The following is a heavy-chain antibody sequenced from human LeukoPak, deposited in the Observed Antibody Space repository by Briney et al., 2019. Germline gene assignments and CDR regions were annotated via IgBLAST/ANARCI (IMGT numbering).Heavy chain of an antibody. CDR3: ARAVRYCSGGSCFADAFDI. J-gene: IGHJ3*02. D-gene: IGHD2-15*01. CDR1: GGSINSSSYY. V-gene: IGHV4-39*07. Sequence: SETLSLTCSVSGGSINSSSYYWGWIRQPPGKGLDWIGNIFYSGSTYYNPSLKSRVTISLDTSKNQFSLKLSSVTAADTAVYYCARAVRYCSGGSCFADAFDIWGQGTMVTVSS. CDR2: IFYSGST.